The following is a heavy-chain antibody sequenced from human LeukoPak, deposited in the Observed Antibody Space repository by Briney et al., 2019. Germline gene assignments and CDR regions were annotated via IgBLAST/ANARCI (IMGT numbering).Heavy chain of an antibody. D-gene: IGHD6-25*01. CDR2: SSSSGSST. CDR1: GLRFSDYY. CDR3: TAAPNTTPGSLGH. V-gene: IGHV3-11*01. J-gene: IGHJ4*02. Sequence: GGSLSLFCAVWGLRFSDYYMKWMRQAPGRGVEWVSYSSSSGSSTYYADPVKGRFTISRDYAKNALFLQMNSLRAEDTTVYYCTAAPNTTPGSLGHWGQGTLVTVPS.